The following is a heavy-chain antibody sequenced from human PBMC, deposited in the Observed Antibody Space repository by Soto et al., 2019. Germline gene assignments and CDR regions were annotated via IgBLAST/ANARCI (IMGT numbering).Heavy chain of an antibody. J-gene: IGHJ5*02. CDR2: IYYSGST. Sequence: SETLSHTCTVSGGSISSYYWSWIRQPPGKGLEWIGYIYYSGSTNYNPSLKSRVTISVDTSKNQFSLKLSSVTAADTAVYYCARDPGSGSYYGWFDPWGQGTLVTVSS. V-gene: IGHV4-59*01. D-gene: IGHD3-10*01. CDR3: ARDPGSGSYYGWFDP. CDR1: GGSISSYY.